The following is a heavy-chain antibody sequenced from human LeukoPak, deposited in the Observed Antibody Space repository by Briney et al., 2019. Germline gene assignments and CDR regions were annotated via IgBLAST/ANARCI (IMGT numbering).Heavy chain of an antibody. J-gene: IGHJ6*02. CDR2: MNPNSGNT. CDR3: ARRVRTYYYYGMDV. D-gene: IGHD3-10*02. V-gene: IGHV1-8*01. Sequence: GASVKVSCKASGYTFTSYDINWVRQATGQGLEWMGWMNPNSGNTGYAQKFQGRVTMTRNTSISTVYMELSSLRSEDTAVYYCARRVRTYYYYGMDVWGQGTTVTVSS. CDR1: GYTFTSYD.